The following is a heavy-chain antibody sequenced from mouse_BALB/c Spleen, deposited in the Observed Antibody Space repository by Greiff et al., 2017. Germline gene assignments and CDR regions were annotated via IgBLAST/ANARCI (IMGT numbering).Heavy chain of an antibody. CDR3: ARWNRYFDY. CDR2: ISYSGST. D-gene: IGHD5-2*01. Sequence: VQLKQSGPGLVKPSQSLSLTCTVTGYSITSDYAWNWIRQFPGNKLEWMGYISYSGSTSYNPSLKSRISITRDTSKNQFFLQLNSVTTEDTATYYCARWNRYFDYWGQGTTLTVSS. J-gene: IGHJ2*01. V-gene: IGHV3-2*02. CDR1: GYSITSDYA.